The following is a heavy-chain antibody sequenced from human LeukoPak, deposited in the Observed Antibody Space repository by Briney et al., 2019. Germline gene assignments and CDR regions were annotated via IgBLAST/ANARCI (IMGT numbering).Heavy chain of an antibody. CDR1: GGTFSSYA. D-gene: IGHD3-10*01. J-gene: IGHJ6*02. CDR2: IIPIFGTA. Sequence: ASVKVSCKASGGTFSSYAISWVRKAPAQGLEWMGGIIPIFGTANYAQKFQGRVTVTADESTSTAYMELRSLRSEDTAVYYCARNNYCGWFSDYGMDVWGQGTTVTVSS. CDR3: ARNNYCGWFSDYGMDV. V-gene: IGHV1-69*13.